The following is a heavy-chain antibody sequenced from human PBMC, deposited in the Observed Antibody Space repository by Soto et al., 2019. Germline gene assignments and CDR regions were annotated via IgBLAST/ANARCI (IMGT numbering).Heavy chain of an antibody. V-gene: IGHV3-20*04. D-gene: IGHD4-17*01. CDR2: IYKNGDGA. CDR1: GFTISNTY. Sequence: GGSLRLSCAASGFTISNTYINWVRQAPGKGLEWVSGIYKNGDGAEYVDSVKGRFTISRDNAKNSLYLQMNSLRAEDTALYFCARGSYGDLFDYWGQGTLVTVSS. J-gene: IGHJ4*02. CDR3: ARGSYGDLFDY.